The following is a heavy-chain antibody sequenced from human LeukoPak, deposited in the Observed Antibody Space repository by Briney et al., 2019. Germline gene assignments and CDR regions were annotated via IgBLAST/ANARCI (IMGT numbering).Heavy chain of an antibody. CDR1: GFTFSSYA. D-gene: IGHD3-16*01. CDR3: AREHDGGLDY. Sequence: GGSLRLSCATSGFTFSSYAMSWVRQAPGKGLEWVSAISGSGGSTYYADSVKGRFTISRENAKSSLYLQMNSLRAGDTAVYYCAREHDGGLDYWGQGTLVTVSS. CDR2: ISGSGGST. J-gene: IGHJ4*02. V-gene: IGHV3-23*01.